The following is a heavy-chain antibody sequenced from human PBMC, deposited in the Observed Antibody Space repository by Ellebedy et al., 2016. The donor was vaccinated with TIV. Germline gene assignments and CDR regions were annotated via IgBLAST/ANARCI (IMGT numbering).Heavy chain of an antibody. D-gene: IGHD4-23*01. CDR1: DFTFNSYA. J-gene: IGHJ6*02. CDR3: ATEDGGNGKYYYYGMDV. CDR2: IKSKSDGGTT. V-gene: IGHV3-15*07. Sequence: GGSLRLXXAGSDFTFNSYAMNWVRQASGKGLEWVGRIKSKSDGGTTDYAAPVKGRFPISRDDSRNTLYLQMNSLKIEDTAVYFCATEDGGNGKYYYYGMDVWGQGTTVTVSS.